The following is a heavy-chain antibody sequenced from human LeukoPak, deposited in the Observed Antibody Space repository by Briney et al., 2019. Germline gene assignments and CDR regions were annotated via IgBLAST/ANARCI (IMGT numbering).Heavy chain of an antibody. D-gene: IGHD6-13*01. Sequence: GGSLRLSCAASGFTFSSYEMNWVRQAPGKGLEWVANIKSDGTQNYYVDSVKGRFTISRDNAKNSLYLQMNSLRAEETAVYYCARLRPYSSSWYAYYGMDVWGQRTTVTVSS. J-gene: IGHJ6*02. CDR3: ARLRPYSSSWYAYYGMDV. CDR2: IKSDGTQN. V-gene: IGHV3-7*04. CDR1: GFTFSSYE.